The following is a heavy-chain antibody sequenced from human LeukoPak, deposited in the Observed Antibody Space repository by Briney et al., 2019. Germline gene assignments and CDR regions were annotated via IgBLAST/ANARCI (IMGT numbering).Heavy chain of an antibody. V-gene: IGHV3-74*01. CDR2: INEDGSTT. CDR1: GFTFSSNW. D-gene: IGHD1-26*01. Sequence: KPGGSLRLSCAASGFTFSSNWMHWVRQAPGKGLVWVSRINEDGSTTNYADSVKGRSTIFRGNAKNTLYLQMNSLRAEDTAVYYCVRDLGGRSGHWGQGTLVTVSS. CDR3: VRDLGGRSGH. J-gene: IGHJ4*02.